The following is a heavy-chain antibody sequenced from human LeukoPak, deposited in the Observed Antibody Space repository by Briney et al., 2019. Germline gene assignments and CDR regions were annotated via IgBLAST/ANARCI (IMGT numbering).Heavy chain of an antibody. CDR3: ARGASPKDAVFFDY. D-gene: IGHD3-16*01. CDR1: GVSITSGSYY. J-gene: IGHJ4*02. Sequence: PSETLSLTCSVSGVSITSGSYYWGWIRQSAGKGLEWIGRVHSSGDIYHNAAFRSRAAVSGDASKNQFSLQLNSETAADTAVYYCARGASPKDAVFFDYWGQGALITVSS. V-gene: IGHV4-61*02. CDR2: VHSSGDI.